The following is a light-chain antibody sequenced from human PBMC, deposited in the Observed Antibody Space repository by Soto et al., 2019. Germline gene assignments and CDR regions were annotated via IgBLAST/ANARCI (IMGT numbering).Light chain of an antibody. J-gene: IGKJ1*01. CDR3: QQYDKFST. CDR1: QSISVS. V-gene: IGKV1-5*01. Sequence: IPMSQSPSTLSASVGGTVNISCRASQSISVSLAWYQQKPGKAPRLLIYDASTLQGGVPSRFSGRGSGTELTLTVTSLQPEDFASYFCQQYDKFSTFGHGTKVDVK. CDR2: DAS.